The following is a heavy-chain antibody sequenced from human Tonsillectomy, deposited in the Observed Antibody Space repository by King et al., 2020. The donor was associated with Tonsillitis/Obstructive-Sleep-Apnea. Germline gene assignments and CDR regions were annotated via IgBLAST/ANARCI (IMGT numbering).Heavy chain of an antibody. CDR2: ISYDGSNK. V-gene: IGHV3-30*18. CDR3: AKDGRLGVPYSSSWLDFQH. D-gene: IGHD6-13*01. J-gene: IGHJ1*01. Sequence: VQLVESGGGVVQPGRSLRLSCAASGFTFSSYGMHWVRQAPGKGLEWVAVISYDGSNKYYADSVKGRFTISRDNSKNTLYLQMNSLRAEDTAVYYCAKDGRLGVPYSSSWLDFQHWGQGTLVTVSS. CDR1: GFTFSSYG.